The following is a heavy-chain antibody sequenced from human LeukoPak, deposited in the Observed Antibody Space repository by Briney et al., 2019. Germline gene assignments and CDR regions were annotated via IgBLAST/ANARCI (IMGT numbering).Heavy chain of an antibody. CDR1: GGTFSSYA. CDR2: IIPIFGTA. D-gene: IGHD4-23*01. V-gene: IGHV1-69*05. CDR3: ARESYGGTGRSGGQYVV. Sequence: ASVKVSCKASGGTFSSYAISWVRQAPGQGLEWMGGIIPIFGTANYAQKFQGRVTITTDESTSTAYMELSSLRSEDTAVYYCARESYGGTGRSGGQYVVWGQGTLVTVSS. J-gene: IGHJ4*02.